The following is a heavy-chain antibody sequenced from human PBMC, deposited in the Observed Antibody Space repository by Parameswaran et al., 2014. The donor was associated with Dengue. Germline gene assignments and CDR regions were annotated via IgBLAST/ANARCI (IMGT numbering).Heavy chain of an antibody. V-gene: IGHV3-23*01. CDR3: AKLTDY. CDR2: FSPSGGGST. J-gene: IGHJ4*02. Sequence: WIRQPPGKGPEWVSSFSPSGGGSTYYADSVKGRFTISRDNSKNTLYLQMNSLRAEDTAVYYCAKLTDYWGQGTLVTVSS.